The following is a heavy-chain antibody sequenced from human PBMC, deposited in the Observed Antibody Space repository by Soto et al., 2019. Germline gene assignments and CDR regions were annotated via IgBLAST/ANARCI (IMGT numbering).Heavy chain of an antibody. CDR1: GFTFSSYG. J-gene: IGHJ2*01. CDR3: AKDHYYDSSGYCPLGWYFDL. CDR2: ISYDGSNK. D-gene: IGHD3-22*01. Sequence: QVQLVESGGGVVQPGRSLRLSCAASGFTFSSYGMHWVRQAPGKGLEWVAVISYDGSNKYYADSVKGRFTISGDNSKNTLYLQMNSLTAEDTAVYYCAKDHYYDSSGYCPLGWYFDLWGRGTLVTVSS. V-gene: IGHV3-30*18.